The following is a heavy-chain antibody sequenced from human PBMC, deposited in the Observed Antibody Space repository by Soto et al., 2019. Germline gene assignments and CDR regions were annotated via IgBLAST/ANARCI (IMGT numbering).Heavy chain of an antibody. V-gene: IGHV4-4*07. CDR2: IYTSGST. D-gene: IGHD3-3*01. Sequence: SETLCLTCTVSGGSISSYYWSWIRQPAGKGLEWIGRIYTSGSTNYNPSLKSRVTMSVDTSKNQFSLKLSSVTAADTAVYYCARDRVLEWSSNWFDPWGQGTLVTVSS. J-gene: IGHJ5*02. CDR3: ARDRVLEWSSNWFDP. CDR1: GGSISSYY.